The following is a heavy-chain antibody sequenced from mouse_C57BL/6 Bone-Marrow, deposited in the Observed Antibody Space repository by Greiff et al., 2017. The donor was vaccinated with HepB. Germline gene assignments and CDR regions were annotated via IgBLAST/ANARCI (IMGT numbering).Heavy chain of an antibody. CDR2: SRNKADDYTT. Sequence: EVQRVESGGGLVQSGRSLRLSCATSGFTFSDFYMEWVRQAPGKGLEWIAASRNKADDYTTEYSAYVKGRFIVSRDTSQSILYLQMIALRAEDTDIYFCARDEGNYGWFAYWGQGTLVTVSA. CDR3: ARDEGNYGWFAY. D-gene: IGHD2-1*01. V-gene: IGHV7-1*01. J-gene: IGHJ3*01. CDR1: GFTFSDFY.